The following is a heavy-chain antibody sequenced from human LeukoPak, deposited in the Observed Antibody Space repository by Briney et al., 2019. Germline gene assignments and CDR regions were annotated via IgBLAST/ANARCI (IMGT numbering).Heavy chain of an antibody. Sequence: ASVKVSCKASGYSFTSYGISWVRQAPGQGLEWMGWISAYNGNTNYAQKLQGRVTMTTDTSTGTGYMELRSLRSDDTAVYYCARDLGSGWQRNFDYWGQGTLVTVSS. V-gene: IGHV1-18*01. CDR3: ARDLGSGWQRNFDY. CDR1: GYSFTSYG. CDR2: ISAYNGNT. D-gene: IGHD6-19*01. J-gene: IGHJ4*02.